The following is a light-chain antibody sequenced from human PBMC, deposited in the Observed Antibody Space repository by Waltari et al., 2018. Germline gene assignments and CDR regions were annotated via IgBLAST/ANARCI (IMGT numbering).Light chain of an antibody. V-gene: IGKV3-20*01. Sequence: IVLTQSPGTLSLSPGERATLSCRASQSVSRTLAWYQQKPGQAPRLLIYDASTRATSIPDRFSGSGFGTDFSLTINRLEPEDFAVYYCQKYGTLPATFGQGTTVEIK. CDR2: DAS. CDR1: QSVSRT. J-gene: IGKJ1*01. CDR3: QKYGTLPAT.